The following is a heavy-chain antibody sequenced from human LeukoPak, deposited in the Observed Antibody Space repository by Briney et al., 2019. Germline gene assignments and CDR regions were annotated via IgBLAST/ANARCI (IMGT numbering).Heavy chain of an antibody. J-gene: IGHJ4*02. CDR1: GFTFNIYA. CDR3: AKDPYGDYAYHFDY. CDR2: ISANGGNT. D-gene: IGHD4-17*01. V-gene: IGHV3-23*01. Sequence: GGSLGLSCAASGFTFNIYAMTWIRQAPGKGLEWVSSISANGGNTYYADSVEGRFTISRDNSKDTLYLQMDSLRAEDTAVYYCAKDPYGDYAYHFDYWGQGTLVTVSS.